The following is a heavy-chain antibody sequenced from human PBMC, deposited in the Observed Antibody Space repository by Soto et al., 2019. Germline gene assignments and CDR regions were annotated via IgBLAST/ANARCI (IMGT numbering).Heavy chain of an antibody. CDR2: IKQDGSEK. CDR3: AGFEYDFRSGYYIDGGHYCMDD. Sequence: GGSLRLSCAASGFTFSSYWMSWVRQAPGKGLEWVAIIKQDGSEKYYVDSVKGRFTISRDNAKNSLYLQMNSLRAEDTAVYYCAGFEYDFRSGYYIDGGHYCMDDWGQGTTVTVSS. CDR1: GFTFSSYW. V-gene: IGHV3-7*01. J-gene: IGHJ6*02. D-gene: IGHD3-3*01.